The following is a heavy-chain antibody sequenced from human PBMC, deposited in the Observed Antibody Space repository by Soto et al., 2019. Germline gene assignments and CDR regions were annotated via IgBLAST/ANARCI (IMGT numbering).Heavy chain of an antibody. Sequence: SGPTLVNPTQTLTLTCTFSGFSLSSSGVGVGWVRQPPGKALEWLALIFWDNDKRYSPSLASRLTIAKDTSKNQVVLTMTNMERVDTATYFCAHRDYNSGTYRIDNWGQGTLVTVSS. D-gene: IGHD3-10*01. CDR3: AHRDYNSGTYRIDN. J-gene: IGHJ4*02. CDR1: GFSLSSSGVG. V-gene: IGHV2-5*02. CDR2: IFWDNDK.